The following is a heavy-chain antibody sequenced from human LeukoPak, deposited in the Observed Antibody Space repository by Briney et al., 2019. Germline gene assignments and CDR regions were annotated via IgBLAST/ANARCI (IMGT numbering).Heavy chain of an antibody. Sequence: PGGSLRLSCAASGSRFSGYWMHWVRQAPGKGLEWVSSINWNGGSTGYADSVKGRFTISRDNAKNSLYLQMNSLRAEDTALYYCARHYDSRGESALFYWGQGTLVTVSS. J-gene: IGHJ4*02. V-gene: IGHV3-20*04. CDR1: GSRFSGYW. D-gene: IGHD3-22*01. CDR3: ARHYDSRGESALFY. CDR2: INWNGGST.